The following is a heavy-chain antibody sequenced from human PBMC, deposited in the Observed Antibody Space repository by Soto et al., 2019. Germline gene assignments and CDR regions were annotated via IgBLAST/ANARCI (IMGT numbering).Heavy chain of an antibody. CDR2: IIPIFGTA. Sequence: QVQLVQSGAEVKKPGSSVKVSCKASGGTFSSYAISWVRQAPGQGLEWMGGIIPIFGTANYAQKFQGRVTITADESTSTAYMELSSLRSEDTAVYYCASVPYSGYDFSPLLYGMDVWGQGTTVTVSS. V-gene: IGHV1-69*01. CDR3: ASVPYSGYDFSPLLYGMDV. CDR1: GGTFSSYA. D-gene: IGHD5-12*01. J-gene: IGHJ6*02.